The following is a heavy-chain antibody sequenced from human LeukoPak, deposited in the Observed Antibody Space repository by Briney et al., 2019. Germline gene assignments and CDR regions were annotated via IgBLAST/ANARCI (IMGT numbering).Heavy chain of an antibody. CDR1: EFSVGSNY. CDR3: AKGSSGWFGNYFDY. CDR2: IYSGGST. Sequence: GGSLRLSCAASEFSVGSNYMTWVRQAPGKGLEWVSLIYSGGSTYYADSVKGRSTISRDNSKNTLYLQMNSLRAEDTAVYYCAKGSSGWFGNYFDYWGQGTLVTVSS. V-gene: IGHV3-66*01. J-gene: IGHJ4*02. D-gene: IGHD6-19*01.